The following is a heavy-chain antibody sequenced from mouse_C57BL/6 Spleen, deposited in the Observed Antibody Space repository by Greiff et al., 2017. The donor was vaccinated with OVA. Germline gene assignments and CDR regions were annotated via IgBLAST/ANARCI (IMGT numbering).Heavy chain of an antibody. CDR2: ISGGGGNT. Sequence: EVKVVESGGGLVKPGGSLKLSCAASGFTFSSYTMSWVRQTPEKRLEWVATISGGGGNTYYPDSVKGRFTISRDNAKNTLYLQMSSLRSEDTALYYCARQTTVVGYFDVWGTGTTVTVSS. CDR1: GFTFSSYT. D-gene: IGHD1-1*01. CDR3: ARQTTVVGYFDV. V-gene: IGHV5-9*01. J-gene: IGHJ1*03.